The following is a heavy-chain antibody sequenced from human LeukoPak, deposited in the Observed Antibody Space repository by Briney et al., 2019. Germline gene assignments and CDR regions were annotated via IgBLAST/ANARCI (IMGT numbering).Heavy chain of an antibody. D-gene: IGHD1-26*01. J-gene: IGHJ4*02. V-gene: IGHV4-59*01. CDR2: IYYSGST. CDR3: ARGGGSYDFDY. Sequence: SETLSLTCTISGGSITSYYWSWIRQPPGKRLDWIGYIYYSGSTNYNPSLKSRVTISVDTSKNQFSLKLNSVTAADTAVYYCARGGGSYDFDYWGQGTLVTVSS. CDR1: GGSITSYY.